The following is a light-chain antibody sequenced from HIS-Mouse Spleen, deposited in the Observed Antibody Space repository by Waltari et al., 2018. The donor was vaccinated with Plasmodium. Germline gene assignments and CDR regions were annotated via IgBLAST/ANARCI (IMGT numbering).Light chain of an antibody. CDR2: GAS. V-gene: IGKV3-15*01. CDR1: QSVRSN. J-gene: IGKJ3*01. CDR3: QQYNNWSFT. Sequence: EIVMTQSAATLSVSPGESATLSCRASQSVRSNLAWYQQKPGQAPRLLIYGASTRATGIPARFSGSGSGTEFTLTISSLQSEDFAVYYCQQYNNWSFTFGPGTKVDIK.